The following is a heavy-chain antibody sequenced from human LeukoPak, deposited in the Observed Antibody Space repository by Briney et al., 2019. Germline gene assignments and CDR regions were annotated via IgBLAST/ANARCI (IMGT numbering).Heavy chain of an antibody. V-gene: IGHV1-69*05. CDR1: GGTFSSYA. D-gene: IGHD3-10*01. CDR3: ARIGILTNYYGSGSRLAPFEI. Sequence: ASVKVSCKASGGTFSSYAISWVRQAPGQGLEWMGGIIPIFGTANYAQKFQGRVTITTDESTSTAYMELSSLKASDTAMYYCARIGILTNYYGSGSRLAPFEIWGQGTMVTVSS. J-gene: IGHJ3*02. CDR2: IIPIFGTA.